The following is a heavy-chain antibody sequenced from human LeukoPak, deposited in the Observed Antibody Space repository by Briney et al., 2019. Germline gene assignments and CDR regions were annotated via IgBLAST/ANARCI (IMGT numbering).Heavy chain of an antibody. Sequence: GGSLRLSCVVSEFNFGNYWMSWVRQTPGKGLEWVANIKQDGSDRYYVDSVKGRFIISRDNAKNSLYLQMNSLRDEDTAVYYCARDSAAHGGYWGQGTPVIASS. V-gene: IGHV3-7*03. CDR3: ARDSAAHGGY. CDR1: EFNFGNYW. CDR2: IKQDGSDR. D-gene: IGHD6-25*01. J-gene: IGHJ4*02.